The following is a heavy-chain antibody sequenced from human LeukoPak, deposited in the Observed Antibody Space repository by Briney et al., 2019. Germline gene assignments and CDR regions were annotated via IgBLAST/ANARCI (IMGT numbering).Heavy chain of an antibody. D-gene: IGHD4-11*01. CDR2: IYYSGST. V-gene: IGHV4-39*07. CDR1: GGSISSNSYY. CDR3: ARDVGYSNY. Sequence: SETLSLTCTVSGGSISSNSYYWGWIRQPPGKGLEWVGSIYYSGSTYYNPSLKSRVTISVDTSKNQFSLKLSSVTAADTAVYYCARDVGYSNYWGQGTLVTVSS. J-gene: IGHJ4*02.